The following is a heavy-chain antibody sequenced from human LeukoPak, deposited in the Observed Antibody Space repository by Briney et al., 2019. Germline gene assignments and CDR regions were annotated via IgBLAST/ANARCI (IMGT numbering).Heavy chain of an antibody. CDR3: ARGGQSYSYYYGMDV. J-gene: IGHJ6*02. V-gene: IGHV1-18*01. CDR2: INTHSGNT. CDR1: GYTFTHYD. Sequence: ASVKVSCKASGYTFTHYDINWVRQAPGQGLEWMGWINTHSGNTNYAQKLQGRVTMTTDTSTSTAYMELRSLRSDDTAVYYCARGGQSYSYYYGMDVWGQGTTVTVSS.